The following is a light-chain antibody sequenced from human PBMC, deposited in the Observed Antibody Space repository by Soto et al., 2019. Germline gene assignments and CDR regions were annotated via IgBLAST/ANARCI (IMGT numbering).Light chain of an antibody. CDR1: QSVDSTY. CDR2: AAS. Sequence: EIVLTQSPGTLSLSPGERATLSCRASQSVDSTYLAWYQQKPGPAPRLLIYAASSRAAGIPDRFSGSGSGTDFTLTISRLEPEDFSVYYCQQYDTSPPLYTFGQGTKLEIK. J-gene: IGKJ2*01. CDR3: QQYDTSPPLYT. V-gene: IGKV3-20*01.